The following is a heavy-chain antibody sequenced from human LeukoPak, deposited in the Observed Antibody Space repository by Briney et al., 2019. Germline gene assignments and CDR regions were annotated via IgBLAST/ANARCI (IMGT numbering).Heavy chain of an antibody. Sequence: PSETLSLTCAVSGVPFSNYYWSWVRQSPTKGLEWIGEINHSGYTNYNPSLKSRVTISIDTSKNQFSLMLTSVTAADTALYYCTRAVAGHPDWGQGTLVTVSS. V-gene: IGHV4-34*01. D-gene: IGHD6-19*01. CDR1: GVPFSNYY. J-gene: IGHJ4*02. CDR2: INHSGYT. CDR3: TRAVAGHPD.